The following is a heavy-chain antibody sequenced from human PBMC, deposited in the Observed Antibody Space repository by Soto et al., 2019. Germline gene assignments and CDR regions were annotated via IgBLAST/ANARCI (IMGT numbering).Heavy chain of an antibody. V-gene: IGHV1-46*01. D-gene: IGHD1-26*01. CDR2: INPSGGST. CDR3: ARGVGASVYCYFDL. J-gene: IGHJ2*01. Sequence: IHLVRQAPGQGLEWMGMINPSGGSTSYAQKFQGRVTMTRDTSTSTVYMELSSLRSEDTAVYYCARGVGASVYCYFDLWGRGTLVTVSS.